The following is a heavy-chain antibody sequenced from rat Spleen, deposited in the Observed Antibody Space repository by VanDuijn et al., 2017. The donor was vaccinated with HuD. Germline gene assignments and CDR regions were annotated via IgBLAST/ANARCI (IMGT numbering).Heavy chain of an antibody. D-gene: IGHD1-11*01. Sequence: EVQLVESGGGLVQPGRSLKLSCVASGFTFNNYWMTWIRQAPGKGLEWVASISYDGSSSYYRDSVKGRFTISRDNAKSTLYLQMNSLRSEDTATYYCARLAEGTFDYWGQGVMVTVSS. J-gene: IGHJ2*01. CDR2: ISYDGSSS. V-gene: IGHV5-31*01. CDR3: ARLAEGTFDY. CDR1: GFTFNNYW.